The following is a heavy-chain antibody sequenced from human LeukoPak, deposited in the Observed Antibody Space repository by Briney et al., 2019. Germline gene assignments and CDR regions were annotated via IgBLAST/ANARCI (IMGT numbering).Heavy chain of an antibody. CDR2: IYYSGST. V-gene: IGHV4-39*01. D-gene: IGHD5-24*01. CDR3: ARLKMATTRSVDY. J-gene: IGHJ4*02. Sequence: SETLSLTCTVSGGSISSSSYYWGWIRQPPGKGLEWIGSIYYSGSTYYNPSLKSRVTISVDTSKNQFSLKLSSVTAADTAVYYCARLKMATTRSVDYWGQGTLVTVSS. CDR1: GGSISSSSYY.